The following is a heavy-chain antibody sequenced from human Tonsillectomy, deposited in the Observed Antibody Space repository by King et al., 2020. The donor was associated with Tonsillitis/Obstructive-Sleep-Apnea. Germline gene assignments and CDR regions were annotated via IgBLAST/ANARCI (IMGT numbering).Heavy chain of an antibody. CDR3: ARRWVGDLFDYGMDV. V-gene: IGHV3-11*06. J-gene: IGHJ6*02. Sequence: VQLVESGGGLVKPGGSLRLSCAASGFTFSDYYMNWIRQAPGKGLEWVSYISSSSSYTNYADSVKGRFTISRDNAKNSLYLQMNSLRAEDTAVYYCARRWVGDLFDYGMDVWGQGTTVTVFS. CDR2: ISSSSSYT. CDR1: GFTFSDYY. D-gene: IGHD3-10*01.